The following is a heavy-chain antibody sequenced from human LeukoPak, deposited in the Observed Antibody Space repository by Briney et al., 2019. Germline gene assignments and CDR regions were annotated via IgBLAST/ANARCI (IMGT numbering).Heavy chain of an antibody. Sequence: SETLSLTCSVSGDSISSGSFYWSWIRQPAGRGLEWIGRIYPSGSTNYNPSLESRVTISVDTSKNQFPLKLSSVTAADTAVYYCARDVLAAAGTFDYWGQGALVTVSS. D-gene: IGHD6-13*01. CDR1: GDSISSGSFY. V-gene: IGHV4-61*02. CDR2: IYPSGST. CDR3: ARDVLAAAGTFDY. J-gene: IGHJ4*02.